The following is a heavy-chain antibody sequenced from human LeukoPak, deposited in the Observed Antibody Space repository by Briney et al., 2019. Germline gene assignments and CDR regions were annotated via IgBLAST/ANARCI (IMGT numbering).Heavy chain of an antibody. Sequence: GGSLRLSCAASGFTFSSYGMHWVRQAPGKGLEWVAVISHDGSNKYYADSVKGRFTISRDNSKNTLCLQTNSLRAEDTAVYYCATTGIAVAADFDYWGQGTLVTVSS. V-gene: IGHV3-30*03. D-gene: IGHD6-19*01. CDR2: ISHDGSNK. J-gene: IGHJ4*02. CDR1: GFTFSSYG. CDR3: ATTGIAVAADFDY.